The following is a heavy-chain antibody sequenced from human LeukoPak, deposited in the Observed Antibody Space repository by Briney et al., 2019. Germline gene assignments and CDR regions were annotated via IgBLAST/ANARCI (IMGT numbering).Heavy chain of an antibody. Sequence: GESLKISCKGSGYSFTSYWIGWVRQMPGKGLEWMGIIYPGDSDTRYSPSFQGQVTISADKSISTAYLQWSSLKASDTAMYYCARQLLDYGDCEWGCYNRFDPWGQGTLVTVSS. CDR2: IYPGDSDT. CDR1: GYSFTSYW. CDR3: ARQLLDYGDCEWGCYNRFDP. D-gene: IGHD4-17*01. J-gene: IGHJ5*02. V-gene: IGHV5-51*01.